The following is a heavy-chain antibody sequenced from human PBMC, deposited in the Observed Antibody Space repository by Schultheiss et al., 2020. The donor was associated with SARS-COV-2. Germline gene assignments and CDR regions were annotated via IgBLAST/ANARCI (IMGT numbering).Heavy chain of an antibody. D-gene: IGHD4-11*01. CDR3: ARRTTRSDY. CDR2: INHSGST. CDR1: GGSVSSGSYY. J-gene: IGHJ4*02. Sequence: SETLSLTCTVSGGSVSSGSYYWSWIRQPPGKGLEWIGEINHSGSTNYNPSLKSRVTISVDTSKNQFSLKLSSVTAADTAVYYCARRTTRSDYWGQGTLVTVSS. V-gene: IGHV4-61*01.